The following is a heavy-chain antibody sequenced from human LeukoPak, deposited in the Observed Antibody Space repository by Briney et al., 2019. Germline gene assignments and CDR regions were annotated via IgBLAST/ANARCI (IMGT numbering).Heavy chain of an antibody. Sequence: SETLSLTCTVSGGSISSYYWSWIRQPPGKGLAWIGYIYYSGSTNYNPSLKSRVTISVDTSKNQFSLKLSSVTAADTAVYYCARGQDTAMVYFDYWGQGTLVTVSS. V-gene: IGHV4-59*01. J-gene: IGHJ4*02. CDR2: IYYSGST. CDR1: GGSISSYY. D-gene: IGHD5-18*01. CDR3: ARGQDTAMVYFDY.